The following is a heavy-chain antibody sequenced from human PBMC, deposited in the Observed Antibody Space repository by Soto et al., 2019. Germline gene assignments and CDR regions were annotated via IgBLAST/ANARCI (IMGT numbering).Heavy chain of an antibody. CDR2: IYYSGST. V-gene: IGHV4-39*01. Sequence: QLQLQESGPGLVKPSETLSLTCTVSGGSISSSSYYWGWIRQPPGKGLEWIGSIYYSGSTYYNPSLKSRATISVETSNNQFSLKLSSVTAADTAVYYCATTVVTNWYFDLWGRGHLVTDSS. D-gene: IGHD4-17*01. CDR1: GGSISSSSYY. J-gene: IGHJ2*01. CDR3: ATTVVTNWYFDL.